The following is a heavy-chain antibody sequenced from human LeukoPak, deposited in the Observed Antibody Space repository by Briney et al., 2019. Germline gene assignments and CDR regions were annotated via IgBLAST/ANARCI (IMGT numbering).Heavy chain of an antibody. CDR2: IHHSGST. CDR1: GGSINNDNW. V-gene: IGHV4-4*02. CDR3: AAVITGTTYYFDY. J-gene: IGHJ4*02. D-gene: IGHD1-7*01. Sequence: SETLFLTCAVSGGSINNDNWWSWVRQPPGKGLEWIAEIHHSGSTNYNPSLKSRVTISLDTSKNQFSLKLSSVTAADTAVYYCAAVITGTTYYFDYWGQGTLVTVSS.